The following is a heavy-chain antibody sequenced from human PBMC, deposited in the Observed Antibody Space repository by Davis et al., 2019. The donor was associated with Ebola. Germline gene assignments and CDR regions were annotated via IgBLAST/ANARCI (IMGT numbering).Heavy chain of an antibody. D-gene: IGHD2-15*01. CDR2: INQNGLT. CDR1: GGSISGYY. CDR3: ARETRYCSGYRCTHLYGMGV. J-gene: IGHJ6*02. V-gene: IGHV4-34*01. Sequence: MPSETLSLTCEVYGGSISGYYWNWIRQTPGKGLEWLGNINQNGLTNYNPSLKSRVPITVDPSKNQFSLRLTSVTAADTAVYHCARETRYCSGYRCTHLYGMGVWGQGTTVTVSS.